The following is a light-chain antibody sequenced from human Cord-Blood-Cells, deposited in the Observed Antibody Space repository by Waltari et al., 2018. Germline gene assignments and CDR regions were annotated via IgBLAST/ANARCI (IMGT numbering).Light chain of an antibody. V-gene: IGKV1-39*01. Sequence: DIQMTQSPSSLSASVGDRVTITCRASQSISSYLNWYQQKPGKAPKLLIYAASSWQSGVPSRFSGSGSGTDFTLTISRLQPEDFATYYCQQSYSTPITFGQGTRLEIK. CDR2: AAS. J-gene: IGKJ5*01. CDR3: QQSYSTPIT. CDR1: QSISSY.